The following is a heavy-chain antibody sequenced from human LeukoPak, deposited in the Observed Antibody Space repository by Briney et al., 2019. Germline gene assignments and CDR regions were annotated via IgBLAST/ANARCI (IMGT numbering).Heavy chain of an antibody. J-gene: IGHJ4*02. D-gene: IGHD6-6*01. Sequence: GGSLRLSCAGSGFPFSKAWMSWVRQAPGEGLEWLGRSKSKTDGGATDYAAPVKGRFSLSRDDSKNTLYLQMNSLKIEDTAVYYCTSDRGIAARPLFDLWGQGTLVTVSS. CDR1: GFPFSKAW. V-gene: IGHV3-15*01. CDR3: TSDRGIAARPLFDL. CDR2: SKSKTDGGAT.